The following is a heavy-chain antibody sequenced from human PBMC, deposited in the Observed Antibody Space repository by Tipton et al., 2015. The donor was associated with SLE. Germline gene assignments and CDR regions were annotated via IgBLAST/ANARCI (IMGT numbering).Heavy chain of an antibody. V-gene: IGHV3-49*04. J-gene: IGHJ4*02. CDR3: TRVRDIVVVIAIGYFDY. D-gene: IGHD2-21*01. CDR1: GFTFGDYA. CDR2: IRSKAYGGTT. Sequence: SLRLSCTASGFTFGDYAMSWVRQAPGKGLEWEGFIRSKAYGGTTEYAASVKGRFTISRDDSKSIAYLQMNSLKTEDTAVYYCTRVRDIVVVIAIGYFDYWGQGTLVTVSS.